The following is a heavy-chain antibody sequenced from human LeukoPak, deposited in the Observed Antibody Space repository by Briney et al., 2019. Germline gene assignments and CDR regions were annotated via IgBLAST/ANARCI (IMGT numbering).Heavy chain of an antibody. CDR1: GFTFSSYN. CDR3: ARRYCSSTSCLFDH. CDR2: ISSSSDYI. D-gene: IGHD2-2*01. J-gene: IGHJ4*02. V-gene: IGHV3-21*01. Sequence: PGGSLRLSCAASGFTFSSYNMNWVRQAPGKGLEWVSSISSSSDYIYYADSVKGRFAISRDNAKNSLYLQMNSLRAEDTAVYYCARRYCSSTSCLFDHWGQGTLVTVSS.